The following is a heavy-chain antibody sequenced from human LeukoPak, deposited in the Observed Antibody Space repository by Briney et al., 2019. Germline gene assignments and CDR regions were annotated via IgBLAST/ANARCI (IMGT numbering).Heavy chain of an antibody. V-gene: IGHV4-59*01. CDR2: IYYSGST. CDR3: VRPIRGYSFDYYDY. D-gene: IGHD5-18*01. CDR1: GGSITSSY. J-gene: IGHJ4*02. Sequence: SETLSLTCTVSGGSITSSYWSWIRQPPGKGLEWIGCIYYSGSTNYNPSLKSRVTMSVDTSRNQFSLKLTSVTAADTAVYYCVRPIRGYSFDYYDYWGQGTLVTVSS.